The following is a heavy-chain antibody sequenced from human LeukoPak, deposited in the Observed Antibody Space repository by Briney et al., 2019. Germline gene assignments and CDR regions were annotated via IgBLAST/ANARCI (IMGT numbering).Heavy chain of an antibody. D-gene: IGHD3-22*01. CDR3: ARLDSYYYDSSGYYSSAFDI. Sequence: GSLKISCKGSGYSFTSYWIGWVRQMPGKGLEWMGIIYPGDPDTRYSPSFQGQVTISADKSISTAYLQWSSLKASDTAMYYCARLDSYYYDSSGYYSSAFDIWGQGTMVTVSS. V-gene: IGHV5-51*01. CDR2: IYPGDPDT. J-gene: IGHJ3*02. CDR1: GYSFTSYW.